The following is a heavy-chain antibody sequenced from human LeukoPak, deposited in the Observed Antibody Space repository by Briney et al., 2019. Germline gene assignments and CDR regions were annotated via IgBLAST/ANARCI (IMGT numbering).Heavy chain of an antibody. CDR1: GGSFSGYY. Sequence: PSETLSLTCAVYGGSFSGYYWSWIRQPPGKGLEWIGEINHSGSTNYNPSLKSRVTISVDTSKNQFSLKLSSVTAADTAVYYCARDGLSSDSGFDYWGQGTLVTVSS. V-gene: IGHV4-34*01. J-gene: IGHJ4*02. D-gene: IGHD3-3*01. CDR2: INHSGST. CDR3: ARDGLSSDSGFDY.